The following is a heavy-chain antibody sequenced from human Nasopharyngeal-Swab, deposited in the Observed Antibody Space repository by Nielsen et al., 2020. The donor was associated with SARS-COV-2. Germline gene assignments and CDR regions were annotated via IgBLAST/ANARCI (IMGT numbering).Heavy chain of an antibody. J-gene: IGHJ6*02. CDR1: GFTFSSYS. V-gene: IGHV3-71*01. CDR3: ARDSYGSGSDYYYYGMDV. Sequence: GESLKISCAASGFTFSSYSMNWVRQAPGKGLEWVGFIRSRTYGGTTHFAASVQGRFTISRDDSKSVAYLQMNSLRAEDTAVYYCARDSYGSGSDYYYYGMDVWGQGTTVTVSS. D-gene: IGHD3-10*01. CDR2: IRSRTYGGTT.